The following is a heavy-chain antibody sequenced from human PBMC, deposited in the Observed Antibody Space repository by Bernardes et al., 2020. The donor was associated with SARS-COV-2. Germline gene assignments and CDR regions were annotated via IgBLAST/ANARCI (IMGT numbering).Heavy chain of an antibody. CDR3: ARGTGNFGDWDY. V-gene: IGHV3-74*01. D-gene: IGHD2-21*02. CDR1: GFTFSSHW. J-gene: IGHJ4*02. CDR2: INPDGPTT. Sequence: GGSLRLSCVGSGFTFSSHWMNWVRQAPGKGLEWVSRINPDGPTTNYADSVKGRFTISRDNAKNTLYLQMNGLRVEDTAAYYCARGTGNFGDWDYWGQGTLVTVYS.